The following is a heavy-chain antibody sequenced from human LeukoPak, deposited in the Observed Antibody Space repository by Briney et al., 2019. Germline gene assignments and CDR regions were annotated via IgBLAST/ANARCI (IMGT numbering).Heavy chain of an antibody. CDR2: TYGGGST. CDR3: ARSGPNFDY. J-gene: IGHJ4*02. D-gene: IGHD3-10*01. Sequence: GGSLRLSCVVSGFTVSNNYMKWVRQAPGKGLEWVSTTYGGGSTYYADSVRGRFTISRHNSKNTLYLQMDSLRSEDTAVYYCARSGPNFDYWGQGTLVTVSS. CDR1: GFTVSNNY. V-gene: IGHV3-53*04.